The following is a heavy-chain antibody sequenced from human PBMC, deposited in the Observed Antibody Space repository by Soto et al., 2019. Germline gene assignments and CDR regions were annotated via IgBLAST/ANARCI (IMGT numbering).Heavy chain of an antibody. CDR1: GDSVSSNSAA. J-gene: IGHJ6*02. CDR3: GYSCGYQGDYYYGMDV. CDR2: TYYRSKWYN. Sequence: SQTLSLTCAVSGDSVSSNSAAWNWIRQSPSRGLEWLGRTYYRSKWYNDYAVSVKSRITINPDTSKNQFSLQLNSVTPEDTAVYYCGYSCGYQGDYYYGMDVWGQGTTVTVSS. V-gene: IGHV6-1*01. D-gene: IGHD5-18*01.